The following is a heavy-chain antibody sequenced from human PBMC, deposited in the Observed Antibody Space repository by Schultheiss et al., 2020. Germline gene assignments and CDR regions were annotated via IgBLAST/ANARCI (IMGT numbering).Heavy chain of an antibody. J-gene: IGHJ4*02. Sequence: GGSLRLSCAASGFTFSSYAMHWVRQAPGKGLEYVSAISSNGGSTYYADSVKGRFTISRDNSKNTLYLQMNSLRADDTAVYYCASAIEVSTGLDYWGQGILATVPS. CDR1: GFTFSSYA. CDR3: ASAIEVSTGLDY. CDR2: ISSNGGST. V-gene: IGHV3-64*04. D-gene: IGHD2-21*01.